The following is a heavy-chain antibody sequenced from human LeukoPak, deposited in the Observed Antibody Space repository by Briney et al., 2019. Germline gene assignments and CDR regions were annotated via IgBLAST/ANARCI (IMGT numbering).Heavy chain of an antibody. J-gene: IGHJ4*02. Sequence: AGGSLRLSCAASAFTFSSYWMSWVRQAPGKGLEWVAFIRYDGSNKYYADSVKGRFTISRDNAKNSLYLQMNSLRAEDTAVYYCARTRREQGSNYFDYWGQGTRVTVSS. V-gene: IGHV3-30*02. CDR1: AFTFSSYW. CDR2: IRYDGSNK. CDR3: ARTRREQGSNYFDY. D-gene: IGHD3-10*01.